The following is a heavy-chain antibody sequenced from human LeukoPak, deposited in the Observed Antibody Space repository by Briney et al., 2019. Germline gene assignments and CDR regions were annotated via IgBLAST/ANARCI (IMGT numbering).Heavy chain of an antibody. CDR3: ARPYCSGATCYSGYFQY. J-gene: IGHJ1*01. D-gene: IGHD2-15*01. CDR2: IYPGDSDT. Sequence: GESLKISCKGSGYSFTSYWIGWVRQMPGKGLEWMGIIYPGDSDTRYSPSFQGQVTISADKSISFAYLQWSSLKASDTAMYYCARPYCSGATCYSGYFQYWGQGTLVTVSS. CDR1: GYSFTSYW. V-gene: IGHV5-51*01.